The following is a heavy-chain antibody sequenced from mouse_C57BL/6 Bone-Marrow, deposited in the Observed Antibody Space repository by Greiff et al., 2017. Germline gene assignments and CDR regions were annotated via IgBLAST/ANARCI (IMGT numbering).Heavy chain of an antibody. D-gene: IGHD1-1*01. V-gene: IGHV1-55*01. CDR2: IYPGSGST. CDR1: GYTFTSYW. Sequence: VQLQQPGAELVKPGASVKMSCKASGYTFTSYWLTWVKQRPGQGLEWIGDIYPGSGSTNYNEKFKSKATLTVDTSSSTAYMQLSSLTSEDSAVYYCAVPITTVVATGAYWGQGTLVTVSA. J-gene: IGHJ3*01. CDR3: AVPITTVVATGAY.